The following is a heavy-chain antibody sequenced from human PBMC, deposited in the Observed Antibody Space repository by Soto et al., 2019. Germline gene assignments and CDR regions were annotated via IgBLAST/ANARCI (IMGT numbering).Heavy chain of an antibody. CDR2: TSYDGSSR. D-gene: IGHD1-26*01. CDR3: ARPGRWLQSHVDY. CDR1: GFTFSSYA. Sequence: GGSLRLSCAASGFTFSSYAMHWVRQAPGKGLEWVAVTSYDGSSRYYADSVRGRFTISRDNSKNTLYLQMNSLRPEDTAVYYCARPGRWLQSHVDYWGPGTLVTVSS. J-gene: IGHJ4*02. V-gene: IGHV3-30-3*01.